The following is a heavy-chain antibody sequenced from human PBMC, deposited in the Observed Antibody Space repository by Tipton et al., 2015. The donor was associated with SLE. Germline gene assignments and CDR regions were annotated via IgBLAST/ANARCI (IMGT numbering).Heavy chain of an antibody. J-gene: IGHJ4*02. Sequence: TLSLTCAVYGGSFSGYYWSWIRQPPGKGLEWIGEINHSGSTNYNPSLKSRVTISLDTSKNQFSLKLSSVTAADTAVYYCARDEDGDYVFDYWGQGTLVTVSS. CDR2: INHSGST. CDR1: GGSFSGYY. CDR3: ARDEDGDYVFDY. D-gene: IGHD4-17*01. V-gene: IGHV4-34*09.